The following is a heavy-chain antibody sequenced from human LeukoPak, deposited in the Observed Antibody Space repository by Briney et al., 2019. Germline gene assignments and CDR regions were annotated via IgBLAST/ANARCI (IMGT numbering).Heavy chain of an antibody. CDR3: ATDRERDPSVYYLV. J-gene: IGHJ4*02. CDR2: ISDNDGET. CDR1: GFTFTDYA. V-gene: IGHV3-23*01. D-gene: IGHD3-22*01. Sequence: GGSLRLSCAASGFTFTDYAMSWVRQAPEKGLEWISTISDNDGETYYADSVKGRFAISRDNSKNTLFLQMNSLRAEDSAVYYCATDRERDPSVYYLVGGQGTLITVSS.